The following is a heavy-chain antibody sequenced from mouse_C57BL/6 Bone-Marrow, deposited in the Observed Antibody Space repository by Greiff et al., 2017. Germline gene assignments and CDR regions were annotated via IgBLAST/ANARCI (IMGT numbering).Heavy chain of an antibody. CDR2: LYPRSGNT. D-gene: IGHD2-3*01. J-gene: IGHJ2*01. Sequence: QVQLQQSGAELARPGASVKLSCKASGYTFTSYGISWVKQRTGPGLEWIGELYPRSGNTYYNEKFKGKATLTADKSSSTAYMELRSLTSEDSAVYFCAMRYYFDYWGQGTTLTVSS. V-gene: IGHV1-81*01. CDR3: AMRYYFDY. CDR1: GYTFTSYG.